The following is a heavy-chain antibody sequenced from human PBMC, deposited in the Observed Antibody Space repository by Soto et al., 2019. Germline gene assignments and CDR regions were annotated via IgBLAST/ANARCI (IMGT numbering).Heavy chain of an antibody. CDR1: GCTFSSYA. CDR3: ARDFPYYYDSSGYPDY. D-gene: IGHD3-22*01. J-gene: IGHJ4*02. CDR2: ISYDGSNK. V-gene: IGHV3-30-3*01. Sequence: GGSLRVSCAASGCTFSSYAMHWVRQAPGKGLEWVAVISYDGSNKYYADSVKGRFTISRDNSKNTLYLQMNSLRAEDTAVYYCARDFPYYYDSSGYPDYWGQGTLVTVSS.